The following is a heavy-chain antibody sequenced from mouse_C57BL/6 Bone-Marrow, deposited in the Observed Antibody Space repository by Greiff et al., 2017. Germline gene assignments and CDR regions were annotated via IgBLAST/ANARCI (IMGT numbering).Heavy chain of an antibody. V-gene: IGHV1-72*01. CDR2: IDPNSGGT. J-gene: IGHJ2*01. CDR1: GYTFTSYW. CDR3: ARGGVTTVNYFDY. Sequence: QVQLTESGAELVKPGASVKLSCKASGYTFTSYWMHWVKQRPGRGLEWIGRIDPNSGGTKYNEKFKSKATLTVDKPSSTAYMQLSSLTSEDSAVYYCARGGVTTVNYFDYWGQGTTLTVSS. D-gene: IGHD1-1*01.